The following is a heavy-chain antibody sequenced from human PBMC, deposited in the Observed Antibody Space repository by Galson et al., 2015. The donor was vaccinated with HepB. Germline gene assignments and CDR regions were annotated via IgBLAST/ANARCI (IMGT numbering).Heavy chain of an antibody. J-gene: IGHJ4*02. Sequence: SLRLSCAASGFTFSGHAMNWVRQPPGKGLEWISFVSGRTTDVFYAGSVEGRFTISRDNAKDSLYLQMNNLRDEDTAVYYCARGPLGYGDFIGSNAYFDSWGQGTLVTVSS. V-gene: IGHV3-48*02. CDR2: VSGRTTDV. CDR1: GFTFSGHA. CDR3: ARGPLGYGDFIGSNAYFDS. D-gene: IGHD4-17*01.